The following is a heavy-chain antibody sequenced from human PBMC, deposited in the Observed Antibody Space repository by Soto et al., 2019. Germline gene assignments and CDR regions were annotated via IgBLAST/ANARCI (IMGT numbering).Heavy chain of an antibody. J-gene: IGHJ3*02. D-gene: IGHD5-12*01. CDR2: INPNSGGT. V-gene: IGHV1-2*04. CDR3: ARDKDGYNYLAFDI. CDR1: GYTFTGYY. Sequence: ASVKVLCKASGYTFTGYYMHWVRQAPGQGLEWMGWINPNSGGTNYAQKFQGWVTMTRDTSISTAYMELSRLRSDDTAVYYCARDKDGYNYLAFDIWGQGTMVTVSS.